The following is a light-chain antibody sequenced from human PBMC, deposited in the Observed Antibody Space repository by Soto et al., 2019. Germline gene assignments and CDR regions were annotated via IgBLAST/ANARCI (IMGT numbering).Light chain of an antibody. V-gene: IGKV3-20*01. Sequence: EIVFTQSPGTLSLSPGERATLSCRASQIVGSDYLAWYQQKPXKAXRLLIYGASSRATGIPDRFSGSGSGTDFTFTISRLEPEDFAVYYCHQYGSSPIKFGQGTRLQIK. CDR3: HQYGSSPIK. CDR1: QIVGSDY. J-gene: IGKJ5*01. CDR2: GAS.